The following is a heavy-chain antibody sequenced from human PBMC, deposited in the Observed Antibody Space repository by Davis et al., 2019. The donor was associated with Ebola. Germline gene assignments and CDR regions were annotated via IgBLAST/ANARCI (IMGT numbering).Heavy chain of an antibody. CDR1: GFTFSSYW. Sequence: GESLKISCAASGFTFSSYWMHWVRQAPGKGLVWVSRINSDGSSTSYADSVKGRFTISRDNAKNTLYLQMNSLRAEDTAVYYCARDWSGSYLNWFDPWGQGTLVTVSS. CDR2: INSDGSST. V-gene: IGHV3-74*01. J-gene: IGHJ5*02. CDR3: ARDWSGSYLNWFDP. D-gene: IGHD1-26*01.